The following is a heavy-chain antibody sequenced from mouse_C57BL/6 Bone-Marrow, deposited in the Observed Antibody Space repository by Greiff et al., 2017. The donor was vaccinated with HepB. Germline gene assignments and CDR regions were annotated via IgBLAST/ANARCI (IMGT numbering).Heavy chain of an antibody. J-gene: IGHJ1*03. D-gene: IGHD1-1*01. V-gene: IGHV14-2*01. CDR1: GFNIKDYY. CDR3: ARSGYGSSYWYFDV. CDR2: IDPEDGET. Sequence: EVQLQQSGAELVKPGASVKLSCTASGFNIKDYYLHWVKQRTEQGLEWIGRIDPEDGETKYAPKFPGKATITADTSSNTAYLQLSSLTSEDTAVYYGARSGYGSSYWYFDVWGTGTTVTVSS.